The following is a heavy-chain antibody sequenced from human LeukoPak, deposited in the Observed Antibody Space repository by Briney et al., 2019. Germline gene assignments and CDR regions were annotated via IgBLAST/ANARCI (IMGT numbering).Heavy chain of an antibody. V-gene: IGHV3-23*01. CDR3: AKDGDSSGWYILFDY. Sequence: GGSLRLSCAASGFTFSSYAMSWVRQAPGKGLEWVSAISGSGGSTYYADSVKGRFTISRDNSKNTLYLQMNSLRAEDTAVYYCAKDGDSSGWYILFDYWGQGTLVTVSS. CDR1: GFTFSSYA. D-gene: IGHD6-19*01. J-gene: IGHJ4*02. CDR2: ISGSGGST.